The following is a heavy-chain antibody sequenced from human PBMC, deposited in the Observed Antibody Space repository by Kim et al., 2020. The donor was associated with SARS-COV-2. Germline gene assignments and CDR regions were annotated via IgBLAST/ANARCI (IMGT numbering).Heavy chain of an antibody. CDR1: GFTFSSYG. J-gene: IGHJ4*02. CDR3: GGVVRTSFDY. CDR2: ISYDGSNK. V-gene: IGHV3-30*03. D-gene: IGHD2-15*01. Sequence: GGSLRLSCAASGFTFSSYGMHWVRQAPGKGLEWVAVISYDGSNKYYADSVKGRFTISRDNSKNTLYLQMNSLRAEDTAVYYCGGVVRTSFDYWGQGTLVTVSS.